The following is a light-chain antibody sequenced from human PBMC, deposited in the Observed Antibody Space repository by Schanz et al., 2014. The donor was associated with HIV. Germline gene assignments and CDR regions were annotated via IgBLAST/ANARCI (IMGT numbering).Light chain of an antibody. CDR3: LQHNTYPLS. CDR1: QNIGNW. Sequence: DIQMTQSPPTLSASVGDRVTITCRASQNIGNWLAWYQQKPGKAPHLLIYQASTLKTGVPSRFSGSGSGTEFTLTISSLQSEDFASYYCLQHNTYPLSFGQGTRLDIK. CDR2: QAS. V-gene: IGKV1-5*03. J-gene: IGKJ5*01.